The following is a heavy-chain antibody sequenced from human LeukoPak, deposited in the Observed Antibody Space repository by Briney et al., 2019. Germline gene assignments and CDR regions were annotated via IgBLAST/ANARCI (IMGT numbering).Heavy chain of an antibody. CDR1: GFTFSSYG. Sequence: GGSLRLSCAASGFTFSSYGMHWVRQAPGKGLEWVAVISYDGSNKYYADSVKGRFTISRDNSKNTLYLQMNSLRAEDTAVYYCARALGIAAAAASGYWGQGTLVTVSS. J-gene: IGHJ4*02. D-gene: IGHD6-13*01. CDR3: ARALGIAAAAASGY. V-gene: IGHV3-30*03. CDR2: ISYDGSNK.